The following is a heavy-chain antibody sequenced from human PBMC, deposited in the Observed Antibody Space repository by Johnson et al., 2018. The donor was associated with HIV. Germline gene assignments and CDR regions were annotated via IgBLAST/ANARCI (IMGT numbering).Heavy chain of an antibody. CDR3: ARESLLPAMTAFDF. V-gene: IGHV3-30*04. CDR2: ISYDGSNK. Sequence: QVQLVESGGGVVQPGRSLRLSCVASRFTFSSYALHWVRQAPGKGLEWVAVISYDGSNKYYADSVKGRFTISRDNAKNSLYLQMNSLRAEDTAVYYCARESLLPAMTAFDFWGQGTMVTVSS. J-gene: IGHJ3*01. D-gene: IGHD2-2*01. CDR1: RFTFSSYA.